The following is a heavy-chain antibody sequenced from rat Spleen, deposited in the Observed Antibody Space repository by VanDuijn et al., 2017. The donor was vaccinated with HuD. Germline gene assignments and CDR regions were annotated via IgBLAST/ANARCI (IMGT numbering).Heavy chain of an antibody. CDR1: GFTFSDYT. V-gene: IGHV5-17*01. D-gene: IGHD1-6*01. Sequence: EVQLVESGGGAVQPGRSLKLSCSASGFTFSDYTMAWVRQAPKKGLEWVASIIYEGSSTYYRDSVKGRFTISSENAKSTLYLQMDSLRSEDTATYYCARRHYGYTDYFDYWGQGVMVTVSS. J-gene: IGHJ2*01. CDR3: ARRHYGYTDYFDY. CDR2: IIYEGSST.